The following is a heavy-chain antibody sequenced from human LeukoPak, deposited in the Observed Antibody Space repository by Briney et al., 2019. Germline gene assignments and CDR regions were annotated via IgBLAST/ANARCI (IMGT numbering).Heavy chain of an antibody. Sequence: GGSLRLSCAASGFTFSSYSMNWVRQAPGKGLEWVSYISGSSSTIYYADSVKGRFTISRDNAKNSLYLQMNSLRAEDTAVYYCASPYSSSWYYFDYWGQGTLVTVSS. CDR1: GFTFSSYS. CDR3: ASPYSSSWYYFDY. CDR2: ISGSSSTI. D-gene: IGHD6-13*01. J-gene: IGHJ4*02. V-gene: IGHV3-48*04.